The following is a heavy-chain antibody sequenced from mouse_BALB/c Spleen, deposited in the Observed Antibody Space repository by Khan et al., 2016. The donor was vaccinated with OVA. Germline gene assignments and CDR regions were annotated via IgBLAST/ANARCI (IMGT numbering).Heavy chain of an antibody. D-gene: IGHD1-2*01. CDR2: ISNGGSYT. J-gene: IGHJ3*01. Sequence: EVELVESGGDLVKPGGSLNLSCEASGFTFSSYGMSWLRQTPDKRLEWVATISNGGSYTYYPDSVKGRLTISRDNAKNTLYLQMSSLKSEDTAMYYCDRHRLTTPTGWFAYWGQGTLVTVSA. V-gene: IGHV5-6*01. CDR3: DRHRLTTPTGWFAY. CDR1: GFTFSSYG.